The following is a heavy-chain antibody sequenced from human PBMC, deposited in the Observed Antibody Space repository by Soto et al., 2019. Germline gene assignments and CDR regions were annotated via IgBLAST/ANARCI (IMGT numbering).Heavy chain of an antibody. V-gene: IGHV1-69*01. CDR2: IIPIFGTA. D-gene: IGHD2-21*02. CDR1: GGTFSSYA. J-gene: IGHJ3*02. Sequence: QVQLVQSGAEVKKPGASVKVSCKASGGTFSSYAISWVRQAPGQGLEWMGGIIPIFGTANYAQKFQGRVTITADESTSTAYMDLSSMRSEDTAVYYCAGDCGGDCYYAFESWGRGTMVTVSS. CDR3: AGDCGGDCYYAFES.